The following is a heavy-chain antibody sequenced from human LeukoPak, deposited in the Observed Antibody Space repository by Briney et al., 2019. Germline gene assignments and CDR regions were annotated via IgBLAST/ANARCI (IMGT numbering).Heavy chain of an antibody. CDR3: ARADTYYYDSSGYYRVPQPFDY. V-gene: IGHV4-59*08. J-gene: IGHJ4*02. Sequence: PSETLSLTCTVSGGSISSYYWSWIRQPPGKGLEWIGYIYYSGSTNYNPSLKSRVTISVDTSKNQFSLKLSSVTAADMAVYYCARADTYYYDSSGYYRVPQPFDYWGQGTLVTVSS. CDR1: GGSISSYY. CDR2: IYYSGST. D-gene: IGHD3-22*01.